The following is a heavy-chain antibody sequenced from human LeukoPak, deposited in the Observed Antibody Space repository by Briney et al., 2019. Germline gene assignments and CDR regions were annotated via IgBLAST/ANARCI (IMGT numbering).Heavy chain of an antibody. D-gene: IGHD6-13*01. V-gene: IGHV1-18*01. CDR3: ATGPYSSSWYLPNY. CDR2: ISAYNGNT. J-gene: IGHJ4*02. Sequence: GASVKVSCKASGYTFTSYGIGWVRQAPGQGLEWMGWISAYNGNTNYAQKFQGRVTITADESTSTAYMELSSLRSEDTAVYYCATGPYSSSWYLPNYWGQGTLVTVSS. CDR1: GYTFTSYG.